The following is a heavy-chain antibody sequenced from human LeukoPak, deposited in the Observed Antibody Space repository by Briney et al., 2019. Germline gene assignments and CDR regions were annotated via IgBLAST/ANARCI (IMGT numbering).Heavy chain of an antibody. J-gene: IGHJ5*02. Sequence: GGSLRLSCAASGFTFSSYAMSWVRQAPGKGLEWVSAISGSGGSTYYADSVKGRFTISRDNSKITLYLQMNSLRAEDTAVYYCAKDPIAAAGTVNWFDPWGQGTLVTVSS. D-gene: IGHD6-13*01. CDR1: GFTFSSYA. CDR3: AKDPIAAAGTVNWFDP. V-gene: IGHV3-23*01. CDR2: ISGSGGST.